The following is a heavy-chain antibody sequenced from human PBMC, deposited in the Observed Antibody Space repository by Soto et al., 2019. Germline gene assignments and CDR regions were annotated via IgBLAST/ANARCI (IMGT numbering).Heavy chain of an antibody. V-gene: IGHV3-23*01. J-gene: IGHJ3*02. CDR1: GFTFSSYA. Sequence: EVQLLESGGDLVQPGGSLRLSCAASGFTFSSYAVNWVRQAPGKGLEWVSAINGGSSTTYYADSVKGRFTISRDNSRNTLYLQMKSLRAEDTAIYYCARVIMGAMVHAFEIWGQGTMVAVSS. CDR2: INGGSSTT. D-gene: IGHD1-26*01. CDR3: ARVIMGAMVHAFEI.